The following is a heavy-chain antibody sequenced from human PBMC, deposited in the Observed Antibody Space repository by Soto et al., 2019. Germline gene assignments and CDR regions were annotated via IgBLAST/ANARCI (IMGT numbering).Heavy chain of an antibody. J-gene: IGHJ6*02. Sequence: EVQLLESGGGLVQPGGSLRLSCAASGFTFSSYAMSWVRQAPGKGLEWVSAISGSGGSTYYADYVKGRLTISRDNSKNTLYQQMNSLRAEDTAVYYCAKDDYDILTGFIPAPPPSRPRYGMDVWGQGTTVTVSS. CDR2: ISGSGGST. V-gene: IGHV3-23*01. CDR3: AKDDYDILTGFIPAPPPSRPRYGMDV. D-gene: IGHD3-9*01. CDR1: GFTFSSYA.